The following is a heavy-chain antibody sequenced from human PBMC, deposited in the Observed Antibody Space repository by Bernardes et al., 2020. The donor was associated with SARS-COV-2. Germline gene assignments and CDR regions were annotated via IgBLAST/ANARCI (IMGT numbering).Heavy chain of an antibody. CDR1: GFSFSSYA. Sequence: GGSLRLSCAASGFSFSSYAMSWVRQAPGKGLEWVSAIGSDFSTKYADSVKGRFTISRDNSKNTLYLQMSSLRAEDTAVYYCAKGSRYDSAPTSLFDSWGQGTLVTVSS. D-gene: IGHD3-10*01. CDR2: IGSDFST. V-gene: IGHV3-23*01. CDR3: AKGSRYDSAPTSLFDS. J-gene: IGHJ4*02.